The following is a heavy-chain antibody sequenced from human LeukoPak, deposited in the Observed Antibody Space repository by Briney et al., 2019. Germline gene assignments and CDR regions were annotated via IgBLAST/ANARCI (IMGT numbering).Heavy chain of an antibody. Sequence: AGTLTLSCAASGFTFSDYGMSWVRQAPGKGLEWVSAISGGADSTYFAGSVKDRFTISRDNSENRLFLQMNSLRAEDTAVYYCAKGLRYIAYSGTYLFDYWGQGTLVTVSS. D-gene: IGHD1-26*01. CDR1: GFTFSDYG. V-gene: IGHV3-23*01. J-gene: IGHJ4*02. CDR2: ISGGADST. CDR3: AKGLRYIAYSGTYLFDY.